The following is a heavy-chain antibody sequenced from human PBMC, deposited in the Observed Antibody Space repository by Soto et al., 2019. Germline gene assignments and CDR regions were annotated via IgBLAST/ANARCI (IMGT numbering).Heavy chain of an antibody. CDR3: ARDTPGLAETNWFKP. CDR1: GYSISSGYY. J-gene: IGHJ5*02. V-gene: IGHV4-38-2*02. D-gene: IGHD2-15*01. CDR2: IHHSGNT. Sequence: SETLSLTCAVSGYSISSGYYWGRIRQPPGKGLEWIGGIHHSGNTYYNPSLKSRVTISVDTSKNQFSLKLSSVTAADTAVYFCARDTPGLAETNWFKPWGQGTLVTVSS.